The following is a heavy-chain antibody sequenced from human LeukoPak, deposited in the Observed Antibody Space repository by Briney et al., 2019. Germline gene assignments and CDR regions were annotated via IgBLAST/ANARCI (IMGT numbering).Heavy chain of an antibody. Sequence: SETLSLTCTVSGYSISSGYYWGWIRQPPGKGLEWIGSIYHSGRTYYNPSLKSRVTMSVDTSKNQFSLKLSSVTAADTAVYYCARVISSGWYGNDYWGQGTLVTVSS. CDR3: ARVISSGWYGNDY. D-gene: IGHD6-19*01. CDR1: GYSISSGYY. J-gene: IGHJ4*02. V-gene: IGHV4-38-2*02. CDR2: IYHSGRT.